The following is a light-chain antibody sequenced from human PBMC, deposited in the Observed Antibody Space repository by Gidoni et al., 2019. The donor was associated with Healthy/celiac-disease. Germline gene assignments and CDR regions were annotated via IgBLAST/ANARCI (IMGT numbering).Light chain of an antibody. V-gene: IGKV4-1*01. Sequence: DIVMTQSPSPLAVSLGERATIHCKASQTVLYSSTNKNNLAWYQQKPGRPPKLLIYWASTRESGVPDRFSGSGSGTNYTLTISSLQAEDESVYYCQQYYSTPAAFGPGTKVDIK. CDR3: QQYYSTPAA. J-gene: IGKJ3*01. CDR2: WAS. CDR1: QTVLYSSTNKNN.